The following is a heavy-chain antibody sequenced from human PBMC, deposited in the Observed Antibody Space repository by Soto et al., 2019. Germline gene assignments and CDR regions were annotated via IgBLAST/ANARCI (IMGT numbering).Heavy chain of an antibody. Sequence: GQLLESGGALEQPGGSLRLSCAASGFTFSSYGMHWVRQAPGKGLEWVAVIWYDGSNKYYADSVKGRFTISRDNSKNTLYLQMNSLRAEDTAVYYCARDNVPKPLDYWGQGTLVTVSS. V-gene: IGHV3-33*01. CDR2: IWYDGSNK. CDR1: GFTFSSYG. CDR3: ARDNVPKPLDY. J-gene: IGHJ4*02. D-gene: IGHD2-2*01.